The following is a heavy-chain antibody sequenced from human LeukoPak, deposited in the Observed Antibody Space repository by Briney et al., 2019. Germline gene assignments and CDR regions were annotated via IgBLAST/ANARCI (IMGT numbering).Heavy chain of an antibody. Sequence: SETLSLTCTVSGGSISSYYWSWIRQPPGKGLEWIGYIYHSGSTNYNPSLKSRVTISVDTSKNQFSLKLSSVTAADTAVYYCARGWSSYDFWSGPPDYWGQGTLVTVSS. CDR2: IYHSGST. V-gene: IGHV4-59*01. J-gene: IGHJ4*02. CDR3: ARGWSSYDFWSGPPDY. D-gene: IGHD3-3*01. CDR1: GGSISSYY.